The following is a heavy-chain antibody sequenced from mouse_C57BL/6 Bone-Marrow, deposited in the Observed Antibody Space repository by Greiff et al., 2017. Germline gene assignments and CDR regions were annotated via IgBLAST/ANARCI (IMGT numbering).Heavy chain of an antibody. CDR3: ERERKFITTEVEGAMDY. J-gene: IGHJ4*01. CDR2: ISDGGSYT. V-gene: IGHV5-4*01. Sequence: EVMLVESGGGLVKPGGSLKLSCAASGFTFSSYAMSWVRQTPEKRLEWVATISDGGSYTYYPDNVKGRFTISRDNAKNNLYLQMSHLKSEDTAMYYCERERKFITTEVEGAMDYWGQGTSVTVSS. CDR1: GFTFSSYA. D-gene: IGHD1-1*01.